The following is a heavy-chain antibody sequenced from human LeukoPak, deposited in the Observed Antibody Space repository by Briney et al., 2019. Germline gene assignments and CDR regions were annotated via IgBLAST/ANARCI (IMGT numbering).Heavy chain of an antibody. CDR2: IIPIFGTA. V-gene: IGHV1-69*06. D-gene: IGHD6-13*01. J-gene: IGHJ4*02. CDR1: GGTFSSYA. CDR3: ARGIPAAGTGFDY. Sequence: GAPVKVSCKASGGTFSSYAISWVRQAPGQGLEWMGRIIPIFGTANYAQKFQGRVTITADKSTSTAYMELSSLRSEDTAVYYCARGIPAAGTGFDYWGQGTLVTVSS.